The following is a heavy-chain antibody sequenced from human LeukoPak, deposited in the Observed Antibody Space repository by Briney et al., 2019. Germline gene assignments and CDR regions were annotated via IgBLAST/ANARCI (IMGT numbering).Heavy chain of an antibody. CDR2: ISGSGDST. V-gene: IGHV3-23*01. Sequence: GGSLRLSCAASGFTFSSYGMSWVRQAPGKGLEWVSAISGSGDSTYYADSVKGRFTISRDNSKNTLYLQMNSLRAEDTAVYYCASTMIVVVPYYYMDVWGKGTTVTVSS. CDR3: ASTMIVVVPYYYMDV. J-gene: IGHJ6*03. D-gene: IGHD3-22*01. CDR1: GFTFSSYG.